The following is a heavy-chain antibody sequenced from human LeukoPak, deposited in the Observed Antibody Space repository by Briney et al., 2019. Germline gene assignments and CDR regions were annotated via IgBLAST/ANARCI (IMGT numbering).Heavy chain of an antibody. CDR3: ARGPPYYYDSSGTW. CDR2: ITSSSSYI. V-gene: IGHV3-21*01. CDR1: GFTFSSYS. J-gene: IGHJ4*02. D-gene: IGHD3-22*01. Sequence: PGGSLRLSCAASGFTFSSYSMNWVRQAPGKGLEWVSSITSSSSYIYYADSVKGRFTISRHNAKNSLYLQMNSLRAEDTAVYYCARGPPYYYDSSGTWWGQGTLVTVSS.